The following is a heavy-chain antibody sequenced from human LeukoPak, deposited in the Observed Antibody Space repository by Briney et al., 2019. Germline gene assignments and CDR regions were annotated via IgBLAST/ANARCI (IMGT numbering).Heavy chain of an antibody. D-gene: IGHD3-16*02. CDR3: ARDRSFPDAFDI. V-gene: IGHV1-69*13. J-gene: IGHJ3*02. CDR2: IIPIFGTA. Sequence: SVKVSCKASGGTFSSYAISWVRQAPGQGLEWMGGIIPIFGTANYAQKFQGRVTITADESTSTAYMELSSLRSEDTAVYYCARDRSFPDAFDIWGQGTMVTVSS. CDR1: GGTFSSYA.